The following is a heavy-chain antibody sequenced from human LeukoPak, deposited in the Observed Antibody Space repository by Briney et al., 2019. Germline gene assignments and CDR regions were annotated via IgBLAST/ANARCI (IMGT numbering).Heavy chain of an antibody. CDR2: SSAYNGNT. CDR3: AYCSSTSCYRAMAY. Sequence: ASVKVSFTASGYTFTSYGISWVRQAPGQGLEWMGWSSAYNGNTNYAQKLQGRVTMTTDTSTSTAYMELRSLRSDDTAVYYCAYCSSTSCYRAMAYWGQGTLVTVSS. D-gene: IGHD2-2*01. CDR1: GYTFTSYG. V-gene: IGHV1-18*01. J-gene: IGHJ4*02.